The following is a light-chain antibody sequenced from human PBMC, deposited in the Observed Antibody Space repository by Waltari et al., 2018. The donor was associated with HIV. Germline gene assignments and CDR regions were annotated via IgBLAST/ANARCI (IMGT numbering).Light chain of an antibody. CDR2: DVS. CDR1: STDIGDYNY. J-gene: IGLJ2*01. Sequence: QSALTQPRSVSGSPGQSVTISCRGSSTDIGDYNYVSWYQQHQGQVPKLVIFDVSKRPSGVPDRFSGSKSVNTASLTISGLQAEDEADYYCCSYAGTYTWVFGGGTRLTVL. V-gene: IGLV2-11*01. CDR3: CSYAGTYTWV.